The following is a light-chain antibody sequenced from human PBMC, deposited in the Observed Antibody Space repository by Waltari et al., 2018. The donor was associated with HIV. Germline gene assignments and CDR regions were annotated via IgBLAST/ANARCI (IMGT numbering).Light chain of an antibody. J-gene: IGLJ3*02. V-gene: IGLV2-14*01. CDR2: EVS. Sequence: QFALTQPASVSGSPGQSITVSCTGTNSDIGYYNYVSWYQQHPGKAPKLIIYEVSIRPSGVSNRFSGSKSGNTASLTISGLQAEDEADYFCSSLTNSATLSVLFGGGTKLTVL. CDR3: SSLTNSATLSVL. CDR1: NSDIGYYNY.